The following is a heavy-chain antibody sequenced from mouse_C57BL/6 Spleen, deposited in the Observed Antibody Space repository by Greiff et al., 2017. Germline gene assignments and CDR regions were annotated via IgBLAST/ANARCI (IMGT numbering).Heavy chain of an antibody. Sequence: VQLQQPGAELVKPGASVKLSCKASGYTFTSYWMQWVKQRPGQGLEWIGEIDPSDSYTNYNPKFKGKATLTVDTSSSTAYMQRSSLTSEDSAVYYCARRATVVATPFAYWGQGTLVTVSA. V-gene: IGHV1-50*01. J-gene: IGHJ3*01. CDR1: GYTFTSYW. CDR3: ARRATVVATPFAY. CDR2: IDPSDSYT. D-gene: IGHD1-1*01.